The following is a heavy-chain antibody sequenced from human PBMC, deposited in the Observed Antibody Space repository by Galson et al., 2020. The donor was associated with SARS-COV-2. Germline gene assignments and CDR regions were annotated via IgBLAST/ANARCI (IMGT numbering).Heavy chain of an antibody. J-gene: IGHJ5*02. Sequence: SETLSLTCTVSGDSISPYYWSWIRQPPGKGLEWIGDIFYSGNTNYNPSLTSRVSISVDTSKNQFSLKLNSVTAADTAVYYCARAGVGITTFRFDPWGPGTLVTVSS. V-gene: IGHV4-59*01. CDR3: ARAGVGITTFRFDP. CDR2: IFYSGNT. CDR1: GDSISPYY. D-gene: IGHD1-26*01.